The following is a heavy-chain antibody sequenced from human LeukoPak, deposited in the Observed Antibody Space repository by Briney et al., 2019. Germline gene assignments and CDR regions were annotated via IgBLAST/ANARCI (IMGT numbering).Heavy chain of an antibody. D-gene: IGHD3-10*01. CDR3: ARGLWFGELSPLFDY. Sequence: PGGSLRLSCAASGFTFSSYAMHWVRRAPGKGLEYVSAISSNGGSTYYANSVKGRFTISRDNSKNTLYLQMGSLRAEDMAVYYCARGLWFGELSPLFDYWGQGTLVTVSS. J-gene: IGHJ4*02. CDR2: ISSNGGST. CDR1: GFTFSSYA. V-gene: IGHV3-64*01.